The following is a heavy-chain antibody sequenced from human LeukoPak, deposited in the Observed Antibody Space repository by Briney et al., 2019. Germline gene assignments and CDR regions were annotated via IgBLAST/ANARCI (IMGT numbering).Heavy chain of an antibody. V-gene: IGHV3-66*01. CDR3: ARGVAAAGTTLDY. Sequence: RLXXAXXXXTVXXXYMTXXRXXXXXXXXXVSVIYSGGTTYYADSVKGRFTISRDNSKNTLYLQMNSLRDEDTAVYYCARGVAAAGTTLDYWGQGTLVTVSS. D-gene: IGHD6-13*01. CDR2: IYSGGTT. CDR1: XXTVXXXY. J-gene: IGHJ4*02.